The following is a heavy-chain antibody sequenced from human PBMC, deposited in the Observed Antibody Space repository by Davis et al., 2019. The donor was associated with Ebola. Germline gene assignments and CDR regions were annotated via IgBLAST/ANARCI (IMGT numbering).Heavy chain of an antibody. J-gene: IGHJ6*04. CDR2: NYYSGST. Sequence: SETLSLTCTVSGGSISSSLYYWGWVRQPPGKGLEWIGSNYYSGSTYYNPSLKSRVTVSVDTSKNQFSLKLMSVTAADTAVYYCARDQLSSSSWDEGYYYYYGMDVWGKGTTVTVSS. CDR3: ARDQLSSSSWDEGYYYYYGMDV. V-gene: IGHV4-39*02. CDR1: GGSISSSLYY. D-gene: IGHD6-13*01.